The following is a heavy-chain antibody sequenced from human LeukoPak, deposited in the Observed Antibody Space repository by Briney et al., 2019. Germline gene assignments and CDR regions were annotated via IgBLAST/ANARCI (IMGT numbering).Heavy chain of an antibody. CDR1: GYTFTTYG. Sequence: ASVKVTCKSSGYTFTTYGISWVRQPPAQGLEWMGLISGSNGNTKYAQKVQGRVTMTTDTSKTTAYMEVRSLRSDDTAVYYCARDRARMVQGVNALFDYWGQGTLVTVSS. J-gene: IGHJ4*02. V-gene: IGHV1-18*04. CDR2: ISGSNGNT. CDR3: ARDRARMVQGVNALFDY. D-gene: IGHD3-10*01.